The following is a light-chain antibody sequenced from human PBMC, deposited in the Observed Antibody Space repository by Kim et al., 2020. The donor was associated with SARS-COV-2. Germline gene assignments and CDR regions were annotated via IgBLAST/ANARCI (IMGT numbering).Light chain of an antibody. V-gene: IGKV3-15*01. CDR1: QSVTSN. CDR3: QQYHYHWT. J-gene: IGKJ1*01. CDR2: GTF. Sequence: SVSPGERATLSCRASQSVTSNLAWYQQKPGQAPRLLIYGTFKRATGIPPRFSGSGSGTEFTLSISSLQSEDFALYYCQQYHYHWTFGQGTKVDIK.